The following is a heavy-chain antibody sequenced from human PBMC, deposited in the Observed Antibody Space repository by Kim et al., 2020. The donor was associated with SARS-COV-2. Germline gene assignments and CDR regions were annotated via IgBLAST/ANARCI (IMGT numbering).Heavy chain of an antibody. CDR2: IIPIFGTA. D-gene: IGHD3-22*01. CDR1: GGTFSSYA. V-gene: IGHV1-69*13. Sequence: SVKVSCKASGGTFSSYAISWVRQAPGQGLEWMGGIIPIFGTANYAQKFQGRVTITADESTSTAYMELSSLRSEDTAVYYCARGDYYDSSGYFEGSLFDYWGQGTLVTVSS. J-gene: IGHJ4*02. CDR3: ARGDYYDSSGYFEGSLFDY.